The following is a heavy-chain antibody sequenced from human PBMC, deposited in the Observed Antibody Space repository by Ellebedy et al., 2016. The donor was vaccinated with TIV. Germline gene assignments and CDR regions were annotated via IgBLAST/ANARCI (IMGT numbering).Heavy chain of an antibody. D-gene: IGHD3-9*01. J-gene: IGHJ4*02. CDR1: GYTFSSYG. CDR3: ARDSDAYITLTGAFARWVDY. V-gene: IGHV1-18*04. Sequence: AASVKVSCKASGYTFSSYGVSWVRQAPGQGLQWMGWISGYNGNTTYAQKFQGRVTVTTDTSTNTAYMELRSLRSDDTAVYYCARDSDAYITLTGAFARWVDYWGQGTLVTVSS. CDR2: ISGYNGNT.